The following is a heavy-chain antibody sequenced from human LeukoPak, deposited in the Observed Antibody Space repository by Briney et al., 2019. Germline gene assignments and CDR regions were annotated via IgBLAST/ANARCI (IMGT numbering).Heavy chain of an antibody. CDR2: FIPILGTA. J-gene: IGHJ5*02. V-gene: IGHV1-69*13. Sequence: SVKVSCKASGGTFSIYAISWVRPAPGKGLEWMGGFIPILGTANYTQTFQGRVMITADESTSTAYMELSSLRSEDTAVYYCASSGGSSGFDPWGQGTLVTVSS. CDR3: ASSGGSSGFDP. D-gene: IGHD3-16*01. CDR1: GGTFSIYA.